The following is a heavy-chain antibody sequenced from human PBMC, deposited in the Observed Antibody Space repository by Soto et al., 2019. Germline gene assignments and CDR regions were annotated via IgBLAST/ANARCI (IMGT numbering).Heavy chain of an antibody. CDR1: GGSISSCGYY. D-gene: IGHD2-2*01. V-gene: IGHV4-31*03. J-gene: IGHJ6*03. Sequence: TLSLTCTVSGGSISSCGYYWSWIRQHPGKGLEWIGYIYYSGSTYYNPSLKSRVTISVDTSKNQFSLKLSSVTAADTAVYYCARHVSSTSFDYYYYMDVWGKGTTVTVSS. CDR2: IYYSGST. CDR3: ARHVSSTSFDYYYYMDV.